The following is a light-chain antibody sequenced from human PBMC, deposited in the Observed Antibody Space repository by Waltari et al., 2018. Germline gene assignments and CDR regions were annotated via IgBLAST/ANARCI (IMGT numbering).Light chain of an antibody. J-gene: IGLJ2*01. CDR2: EVS. CDR1: SSDVGGYNY. Sequence: QSALTQPPSASGSPGQSVPISCTGTSSDVGGYNYVSWYQQHPGKAPKPMIYEVSKRPSGVPDRLSGSKSGNTASLTVSGLQAEDEADYYCSSYAGSNNVVFGGGTKLTVL. V-gene: IGLV2-8*01. CDR3: SSYAGSNNVV.